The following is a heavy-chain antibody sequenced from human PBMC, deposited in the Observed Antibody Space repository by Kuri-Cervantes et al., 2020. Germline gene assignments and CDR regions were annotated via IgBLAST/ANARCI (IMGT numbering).Heavy chain of an antibody. CDR1: GFTFSSYW. Sequence: GESLKISCAASGFTFSSYWMSWVRQAPGKGLEWVANIKQDGSEKYYVDSVKGRFTISRDNAKNSLYLQMSSLRAEDTAVYYCARAKRTTLVRGIIKNDYYWDYWGPGTLVTVSS. CDR2: IKQDGSEK. J-gene: IGHJ4*02. D-gene: IGHD3-10*01. V-gene: IGHV3-7*03. CDR3: ARAKRTTLVRGIIKNDYYWDY.